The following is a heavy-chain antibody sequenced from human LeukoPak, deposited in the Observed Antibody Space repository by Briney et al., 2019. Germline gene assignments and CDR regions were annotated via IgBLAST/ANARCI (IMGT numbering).Heavy chain of an antibody. Sequence: SETLSLTCTVSGGSISSDYWSWIRQPAGKGLEWIGRIYTSGSTNYNPSLKSRVTMSVDTSKNQFSLKLSSVTAADTAVYYCASSSPYCSSTSCYTVDYWGQGTLVTVSS. CDR2: IYTSGST. D-gene: IGHD2-2*02. CDR3: ASSSPYCSSTSCYTVDY. CDR1: GGSISSDY. J-gene: IGHJ4*02. V-gene: IGHV4-4*07.